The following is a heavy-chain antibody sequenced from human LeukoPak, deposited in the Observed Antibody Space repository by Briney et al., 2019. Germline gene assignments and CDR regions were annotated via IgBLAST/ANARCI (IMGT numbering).Heavy chain of an antibody. J-gene: IGHJ4*02. V-gene: IGHV1-18*01. D-gene: IGHD2-21*02. CDR2: ISAYNGNT. Sequence: ASVKVSCKASGYTFTSYGISWVRRAPGQGLEWMGWISAYNGNTNYAQKLQGRVTMTTDTSTSTAYMELRSLRSDDTAVYYRARHAYCGGDCYLYYFDYWGQGTLVTVSS. CDR1: GYTFTSYG. CDR3: ARHAYCGGDCYLYYFDY.